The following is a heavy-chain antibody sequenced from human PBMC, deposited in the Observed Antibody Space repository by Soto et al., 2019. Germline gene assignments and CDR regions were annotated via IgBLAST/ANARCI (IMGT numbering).Heavy chain of an antibody. D-gene: IGHD3-3*02. CDR1: GDSIISSDFY. CDR2: IFYLGSS. CDR3: ARHSLALRKNNWFDP. V-gene: IGHV4-39*01. J-gene: IGHJ5*02. Sequence: PSETLSLTCTVSGDSIISSDFYWGWFRQPPGKGLEWIGSIFYLGSSYYNPSLKSRVTMSVDTSKNQFSLRLRSVTAADTALYFCARHSLALRKNNWFDPWGQGLMVTL.